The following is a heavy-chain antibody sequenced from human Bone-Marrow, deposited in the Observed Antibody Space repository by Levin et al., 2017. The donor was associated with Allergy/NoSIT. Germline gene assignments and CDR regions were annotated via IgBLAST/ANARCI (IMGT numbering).Heavy chain of an antibody. CDR2: IYYTGTT. D-gene: IGHD3-16*02. J-gene: IGHJ5*02. CDR3: ASGDRYYDSVWGSYRRYNWFDP. Sequence: SETLSLTCTVSGGSVSSSSYYWSWIRQPPGKGLEWIGYIYYTGTTDYNPSLKSRLIISLDTSTNQFSLSLSSVSAADTSVYYCASGDRYYDSVWGSYRRYNWFDPWGQGTLVTVSS. CDR1: GGSVSSSSYY. V-gene: IGHV4-61*01.